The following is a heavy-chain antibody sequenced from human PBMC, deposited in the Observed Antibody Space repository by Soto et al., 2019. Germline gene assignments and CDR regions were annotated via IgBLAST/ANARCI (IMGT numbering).Heavy chain of an antibody. V-gene: IGHV4-59*01. J-gene: IGHJ6*02. D-gene: IGHD4-17*01. CDR2: IYYSGST. CDR3: ARDRLRAVTTASYYGMDV. CDR1: GGSISTYY. Sequence: SETLSLTCTVSGGSISTYYWSWIRQPPGKGLEWIGYIYYSGSTNYNPSLKSRVTISVDTSKNQFSLKLSSVTAADTAVYYCARDRLRAVTTASYYGMDVWGQGTTVTSP.